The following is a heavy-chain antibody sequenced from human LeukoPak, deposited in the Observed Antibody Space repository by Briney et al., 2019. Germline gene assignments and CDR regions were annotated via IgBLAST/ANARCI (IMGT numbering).Heavy chain of an antibody. CDR3: AKAGAKPYYAFWSGYPPFDP. CDR1: GYTFTSYG. J-gene: IGHJ5*02. D-gene: IGHD3-3*01. V-gene: IGHV1-18*01. Sequence: ASVKVSCKASGYTFTSYGISWVRQAPGQGLEWMGWISAYNGNTNYAQKLQGRVTMTTDTSTSTAYMELRSLRSDDTAVYYCAKAGAKPYYAFWSGYPPFDPWGQGTLVTVSS. CDR2: ISAYNGNT.